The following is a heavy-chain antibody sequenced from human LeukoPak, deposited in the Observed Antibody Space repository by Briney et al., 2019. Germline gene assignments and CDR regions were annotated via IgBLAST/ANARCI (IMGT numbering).Heavy chain of an antibody. CDR3: ASFRTGYSYYFDY. D-gene: IGHD3/OR15-3a*01. J-gene: IGHJ4*02. CDR2: ISPSGRSI. CDR1: GFTFSDYN. V-gene: IGHV3-21*01. Sequence: PGGSLRLSCAASGFTFSDYNMNWVRQTPGRGLEWVSSISPSGRSISYADSVKGRFTISRDNAKNSLYLQMSSLRAEDTAVYYCASFRTGYSYYFDYWGQGILVTASS.